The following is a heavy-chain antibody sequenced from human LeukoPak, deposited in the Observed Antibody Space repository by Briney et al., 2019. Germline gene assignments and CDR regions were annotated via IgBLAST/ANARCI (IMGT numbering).Heavy chain of an antibody. D-gene: IGHD4-17*01. CDR1: GFTFSSYS. CDR2: ISSSSASI. Sequence: GGSLRLSCAASGFTFSSYSMSWVRQAPGKGLEWVSSISSSSASIFYADSVKGRFTLSRDNAENSLYLQMNSLRAEDTAVYYCAREYGDSAFDYWGQGTLVTVSS. V-gene: IGHV3-21*06. CDR3: AREYGDSAFDY. J-gene: IGHJ4*02.